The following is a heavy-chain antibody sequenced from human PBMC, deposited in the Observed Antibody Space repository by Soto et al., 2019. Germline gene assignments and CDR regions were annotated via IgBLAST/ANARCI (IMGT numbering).Heavy chain of an antibody. CDR1: GGSISSGGYY. Sequence: SETLSLTCTVSGGSISSGGYYWSWIRQHPGKGLEWIGYIYYSGSTYYNPSLKSRVTISVDTSKNQFSLKLSSVTAADTAVYYCARGRYDILTGPQTPHFDYWGQGTLVTVSS. CDR2: IYYSGST. V-gene: IGHV4-31*03. D-gene: IGHD3-9*01. CDR3: ARGRYDILTGPQTPHFDY. J-gene: IGHJ4*02.